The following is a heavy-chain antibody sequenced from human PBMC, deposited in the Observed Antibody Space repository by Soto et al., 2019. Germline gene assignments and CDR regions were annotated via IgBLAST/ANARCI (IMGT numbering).Heavy chain of an antibody. Sequence: PGGSLRLSCAASGFTFSSYGMHWVRQAPGKGLEWVAVIWYDGSNKYYADSVKGRFTISRDNSKNTLYLQMNSLRAEDTAVYYCARDGGRSRPSGWPGGLDYWGQGTLVTVSS. J-gene: IGHJ4*02. CDR1: GFTFSSYG. V-gene: IGHV3-33*01. CDR3: ARDGGRSRPSGWPGGLDY. D-gene: IGHD6-19*01. CDR2: IWYDGSNK.